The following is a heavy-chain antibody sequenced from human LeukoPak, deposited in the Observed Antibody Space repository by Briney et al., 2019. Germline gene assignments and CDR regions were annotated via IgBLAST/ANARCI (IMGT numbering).Heavy chain of an antibody. CDR3: AGSLKFITMIPHY. CDR1: GGTFSSYA. Sequence: SVKVSCKASGGTFSSYAIRWVRQAPGQGLEWMGGIIPTANYAQKFQGRVTITADESTSTAYMELSSLRSEDTAVFYCAGSLKFITMIPHYWGQGTLVTVSS. V-gene: IGHV1-69*13. CDR2: IIPTA. J-gene: IGHJ4*02. D-gene: IGHD3-22*01.